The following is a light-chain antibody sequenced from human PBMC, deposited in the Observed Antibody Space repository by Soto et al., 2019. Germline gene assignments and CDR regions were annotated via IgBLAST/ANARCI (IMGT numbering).Light chain of an antibody. J-gene: IGKJ4*01. Sequence: EIVMTQSPATLSVSPGERATLSCRASRFVSRDLAWYQQKPGQAPRLLIYGASTRATGIPARFSGSGSGTEFTLTISSLRSEDFQVHYCQQYNDWPLTLGGGTKVDIK. CDR1: RFVSRD. CDR3: QQYNDWPLT. V-gene: IGKV3D-15*01. CDR2: GAS.